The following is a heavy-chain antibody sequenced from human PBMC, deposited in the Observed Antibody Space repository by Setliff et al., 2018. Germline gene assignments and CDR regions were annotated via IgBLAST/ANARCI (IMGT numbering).Heavy chain of an antibody. CDR2: INRNGGRI. J-gene: IGHJ4*02. D-gene: IGHD4-17*01. CDR3: VRDKGSNYGDNWFDY. CDR1: GFTFDDYV. Sequence: PGGSLRLSCAASGFTFDDYVMSWVRQAPGKGLEWVSDINRNGGRIGYADPVQGRFTISRDNAKNSLYLQMNSLRAEDTALYYCVRDKGSNYGDNWFDYWGQGTLVTVSS. V-gene: IGHV3-20*04.